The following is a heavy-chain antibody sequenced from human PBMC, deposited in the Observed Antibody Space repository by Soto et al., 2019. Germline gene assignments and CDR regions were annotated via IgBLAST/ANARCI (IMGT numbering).Heavy chain of an antibody. Sequence: SETLSLTCTVSGGSISSYYWSWIRQPPGKGLEWIGYIYYSGSTNYNPSLKSRVTISVDTSKNQFSLKLSSVTAADTAVYYCARVWGDILTGHNWFDPWGQGTLVTSPQ. CDR3: ARVWGDILTGHNWFDP. CDR2: IYYSGST. CDR1: GGSISSYY. V-gene: IGHV4-59*01. D-gene: IGHD3-9*01. J-gene: IGHJ5*02.